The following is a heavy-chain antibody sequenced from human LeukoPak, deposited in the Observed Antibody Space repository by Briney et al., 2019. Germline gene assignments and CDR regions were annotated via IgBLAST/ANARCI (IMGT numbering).Heavy chain of an antibody. V-gene: IGHV7-4-1*02. CDR1: GYTSTSYA. CDR2: INTNTGNP. J-gene: IGHJ4*02. D-gene: IGHD3-3*01. Sequence: RASVKVSCKASGYTSTSYAMNWVRQAPGQGLEWMGWINTNTGNPTYAQGFTGRFVFSLDTSVSTAYLQISSLKAEDIAVYYCARVSRSRGEWLFDNWGQGTLVTVSS. CDR3: ARVSRSRGEWLFDN.